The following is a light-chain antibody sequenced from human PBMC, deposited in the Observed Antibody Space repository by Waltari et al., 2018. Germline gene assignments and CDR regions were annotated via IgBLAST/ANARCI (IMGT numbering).Light chain of an antibody. V-gene: IGLV3-10*01. CDR2: EDT. CDR3: YSTDIFRSERGV. CDR1: LLTKNF. Sequence: SYELTQPPSVSVSPGQTATITCPGDLLTKNFTYWFQQKSGQAPVMVIYEDTKRLSAIPERFSGSSSGTTAALTITGAQVEDEADYYCYSTDIFRSERGVFGGGTKLLVL. J-gene: IGLJ2*01.